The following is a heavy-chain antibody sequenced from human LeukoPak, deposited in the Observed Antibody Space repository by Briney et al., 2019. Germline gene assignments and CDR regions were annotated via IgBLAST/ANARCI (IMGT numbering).Heavy chain of an antibody. CDR2: ISYDGSNK. D-gene: IGHD6-6*01. CDR1: GFTFSSYA. Sequence: PGGSLRLSCAASGFTFSSYAMHWVRQAPGKGLEWVAVISYDGSNKYYADSVKGRFTISRDNSKNTLYLQMNSLRAEDTAVYYCARDGGQLVKGAFDIWGQGTMVTVSS. J-gene: IGHJ3*02. V-gene: IGHV3-30-3*01. CDR3: ARDGGQLVKGAFDI.